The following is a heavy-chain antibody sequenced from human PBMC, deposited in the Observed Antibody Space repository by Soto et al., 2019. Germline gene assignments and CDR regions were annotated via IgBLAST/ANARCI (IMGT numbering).Heavy chain of an antibody. CDR2: IIPIFGTA. CDR3: ARGLSGSPSWNY. D-gene: IGHD1-26*01. V-gene: IGHV1-69*13. J-gene: IGHJ4*02. CDR1: GGTFSSYA. Sequence: SVKVSCKASGGTFSSYAISWVRQAPGQGLEWMEGIIPIFGTANYAQKFQGRVTITADESTSTAYMELSSLRSEDTAVYYCARGLSGSPSWNYWGQGTLVTVSS.